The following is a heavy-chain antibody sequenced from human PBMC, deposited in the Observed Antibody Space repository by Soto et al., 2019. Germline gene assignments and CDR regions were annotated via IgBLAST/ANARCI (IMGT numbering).Heavy chain of an antibody. CDR2: ISSSSSYI. D-gene: IGHD2-15*01. CDR1: GFTLSSYT. J-gene: IGHJ6*03. Sequence: GGSLRLSCEASGFTLSSYTMNWVRQAPGKGPEWVSSISSSSSYIYYADSVKGRFTISRDNAKNSLYLQMSSLRAEDTAVYYCARAPPGYCSGASCYYYHMDVWGKGTTVTVSS. CDR3: ARAPPGYCSGASCYYYHMDV. V-gene: IGHV3-21*01.